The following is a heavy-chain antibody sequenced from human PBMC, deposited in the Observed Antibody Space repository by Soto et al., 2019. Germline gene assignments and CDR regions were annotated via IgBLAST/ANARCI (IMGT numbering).Heavy chain of an antibody. D-gene: IGHD6-19*01. V-gene: IGHV3-23*01. J-gene: IGHJ4*01. CDR2: ISGSGGST. Sequence: GGSLRLSCAASGFTFSSYAMSWVRQAPGKGLELVSAISGSGGSTYYADSVKGRFTISRDNSKNTLYLQMNSLRAEDTAVDYCAEPLFEAVAGAFDYWGQGTLDTVSS. CDR3: AEPLFEAVAGAFDY. CDR1: GFTFSSYA.